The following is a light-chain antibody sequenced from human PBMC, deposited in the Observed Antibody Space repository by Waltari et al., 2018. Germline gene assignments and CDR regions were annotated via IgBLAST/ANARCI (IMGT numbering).Light chain of an antibody. V-gene: IGLV3-21*04. Sequence: SYVLTQPPSVSVAPGETTRITCGGTSIGGKAVHWYQQKPGQAPVLVIYYDRDRPSGIAERFSGSNYGNTATLTISRVEAGDEADYYCQVSDSSSDLVVFGGGTKLTVL. CDR3: QVSDSSSDLVV. CDR2: YDR. J-gene: IGLJ2*01. CDR1: SIGGKA.